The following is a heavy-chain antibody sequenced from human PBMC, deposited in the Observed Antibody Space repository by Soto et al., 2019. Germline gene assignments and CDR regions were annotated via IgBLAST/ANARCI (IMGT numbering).Heavy chain of an antibody. CDR3: ARDLRAPIAAAGTGYFQH. V-gene: IGHV3-21*01. CDR2: ISSSSSYI. D-gene: IGHD6-13*01. CDR1: GFTFSSYS. J-gene: IGHJ1*01. Sequence: GGSLRLSCAASGFTFSSYSMNWVRQAPGKGLEWVSSISSSSSYIYYADSVKGRFTISRDNAKNSLYLQMNSLRAEDTAVYYCARDLRAPIAAAGTGYFQHWGQGTLVTVSS.